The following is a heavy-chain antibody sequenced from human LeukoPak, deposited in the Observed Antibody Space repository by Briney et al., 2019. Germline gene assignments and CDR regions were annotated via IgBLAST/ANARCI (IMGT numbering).Heavy chain of an antibody. CDR2: ISSSSSYI. Sequence: PGGSLRLSCAASGFTFSNYWMSWVRQAPGKGLEWVSSISSSSSYIYYADSVKGRFTISRDNAKNSLYLQMNSLRAEDTAVYYCARYYCGGDCPWGYFDYWGQGTLVTVSS. J-gene: IGHJ4*02. CDR1: GFTFSNYW. CDR3: ARYYCGGDCPWGYFDY. D-gene: IGHD2-21*02. V-gene: IGHV3-21*04.